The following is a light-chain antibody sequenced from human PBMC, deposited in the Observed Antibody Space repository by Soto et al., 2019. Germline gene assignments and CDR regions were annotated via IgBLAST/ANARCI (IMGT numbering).Light chain of an antibody. V-gene: IGLV2-14*01. CDR1: SSDVGRYNY. Sequence: QSALTQPASVSGSPGQSITISCTGTSSDVGRYNYVSWYQQHPGKAPKLMIFDVSSRPSGVSNRFSGSKSGNTASLTISGLQAADEADYYCSSYSSSSTLAVLGGGTQLTVL. CDR3: SSYSSSSTLAV. CDR2: DVS. J-gene: IGLJ2*01.